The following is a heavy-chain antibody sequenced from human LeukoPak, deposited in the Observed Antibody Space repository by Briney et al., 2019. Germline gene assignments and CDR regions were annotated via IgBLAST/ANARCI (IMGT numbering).Heavy chain of an antibody. Sequence: GGSLRLSCAASGFTFSTYEMNWVRQAPGKGLEWVSYIRSSGSPIYYADSVKGRFTISRDNARNSLYLQMNSLRAEDTAVYYCASGGFDYWGQGALVTVSS. CDR2: IRSSGSPI. J-gene: IGHJ4*02. D-gene: IGHD3-3*01. V-gene: IGHV3-48*03. CDR1: GFTFSTYE. CDR3: ASGGFDY.